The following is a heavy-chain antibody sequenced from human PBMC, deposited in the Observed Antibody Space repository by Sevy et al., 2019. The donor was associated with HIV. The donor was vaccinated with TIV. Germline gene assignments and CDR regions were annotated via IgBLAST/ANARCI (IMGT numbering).Heavy chain of an antibody. V-gene: IGHV4-39*01. CDR1: GASISSTGYY. CDR2: IRYGGTT. CDR3: AGQLLKYNSGWRYFDF. J-gene: IGHJ4*02. D-gene: IGHD6-19*01. Sequence: SETLSLTCTVSGASISSTGYYWGWIRQPPGKGLEWIASIRYGGTTFYNLSLKSLFTISADTSKNQFSLRLNSVTAADTAIYYCAGQLLKYNSGWRYFDFWGQGTVVTVSS.